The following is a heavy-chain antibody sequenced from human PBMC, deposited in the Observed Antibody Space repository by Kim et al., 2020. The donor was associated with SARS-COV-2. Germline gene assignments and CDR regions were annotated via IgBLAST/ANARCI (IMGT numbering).Heavy chain of an antibody. CDR2: ISSSSSYI. V-gene: IGHV3-21*01. Sequence: GGSLRLSCAASGFTFSSYSMNWVRQAPGKGLEWVSSISSSSSYIYYADSVQGRFTISRDNAKNSLYLQMNSLRAEDTAVYYCARDAAADYYYGMDVWGQGNTVTVSS. CDR1: GFTFSSYS. J-gene: IGHJ6*02. D-gene: IGHD6-13*01. CDR3: ARDAAADYYYGMDV.